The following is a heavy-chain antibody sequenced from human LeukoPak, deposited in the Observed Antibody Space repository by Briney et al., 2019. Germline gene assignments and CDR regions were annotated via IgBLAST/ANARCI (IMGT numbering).Heavy chain of an antibody. D-gene: IGHD4-11*01. CDR2: INHSGST. CDR1: GGSFSGYY. Sequence: PSETLSLTYPVYGGSFSGYYWSWIRQPPGKGLEWIGEINHSGSTNYNPSLKSRVTISVDTSKNQFSLKLSSVTAADTAVYYCARVGYGGRYSNSLGYWGQGTLVTVSS. CDR3: ARVGYGGRYSNSLGY. J-gene: IGHJ4*02. V-gene: IGHV4-34*01.